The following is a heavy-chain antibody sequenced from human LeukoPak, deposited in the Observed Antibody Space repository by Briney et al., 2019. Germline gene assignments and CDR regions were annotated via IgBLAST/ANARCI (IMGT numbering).Heavy chain of an antibody. CDR3: AKDRGGSAKRTAFDY. CDR2: IRYDGSNK. V-gene: IGHV3-30*02. J-gene: IGHJ4*02. Sequence: GGSLRLSCAASGFTFSSYGMHWVRQAPGKALEWVAFIRYDGSNKYYADSVKGRFTISRDNSKNTLYLQMNSLRAEDTAVYYCAKDRGGSAKRTAFDYWGQGTLVTVSS. D-gene: IGHD1-26*01. CDR1: GFTFSSYG.